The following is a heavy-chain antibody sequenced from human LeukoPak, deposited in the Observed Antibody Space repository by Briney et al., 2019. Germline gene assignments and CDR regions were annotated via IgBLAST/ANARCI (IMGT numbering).Heavy chain of an antibody. J-gene: IGHJ4*02. D-gene: IGHD6-13*01. CDR2: IYYSGST. CDR1: GGSISSYY. V-gene: IGHV4-59*12. CDR3: ARTGIAAAGTNNY. Sequence: PSETLSLTCTVSGGSISSYYWSWIRQPPGKGLEWIGYIYYSGSTNYNPSLKSRVTISVDTSKNQFSLKLSSVTAADTAVYYCARTGIAAAGTNNYWGQGTLVTVSS.